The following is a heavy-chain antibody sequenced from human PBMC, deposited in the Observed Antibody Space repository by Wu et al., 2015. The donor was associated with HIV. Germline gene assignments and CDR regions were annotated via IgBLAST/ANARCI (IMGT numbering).Heavy chain of an antibody. Sequence: QVQLVQSGAEVKKPGASVKVSCKASGYTFTSYGISWVRQAPGQGLEWMGWISAYNGNTNYAQKLQGRVTMTTDTSTSTAYMELRSLRSDDTAVYYCARVYFTPGIAAAGISLDYWGQGTLVTVSS. J-gene: IGHJ4*02. CDR1: GYTFTSYG. V-gene: IGHV1-18*01. CDR2: ISAYNGNT. D-gene: IGHD6-13*01. CDR3: ARVYFTPGIAAAGISLDY.